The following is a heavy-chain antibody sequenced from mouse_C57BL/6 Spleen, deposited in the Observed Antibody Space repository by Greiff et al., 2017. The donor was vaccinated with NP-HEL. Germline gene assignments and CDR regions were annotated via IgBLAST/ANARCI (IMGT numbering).Heavy chain of an antibody. CDR1: GYTFTSYW. V-gene: IGHV1-69*01. Sequence: QVQLQQPGAELVMPGASVKLSCKASGYTFTSYWMHWVKQRPGQGLEWIGEIDPSDSYTNYNQKFKGKSTLTVDKSSSTAYMQLSSLTSEDSAVYYCARSQLRLRLYYFDYWGQGTTLTVSS. CDR2: IDPSDSYT. CDR3: ARSQLRLRLYYFDY. D-gene: IGHD3-2*02. J-gene: IGHJ2*01.